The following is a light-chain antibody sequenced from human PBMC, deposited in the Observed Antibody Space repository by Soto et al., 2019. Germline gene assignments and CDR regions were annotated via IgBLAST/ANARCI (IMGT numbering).Light chain of an antibody. V-gene: IGKV1-5*01. CDR2: DAS. CDR1: QSISFW. J-gene: IGKJ2*01. Sequence: DIPMTQSPSTLSASVGDRVTITCRASQSISFWLAWYQQKPGKAPKLLIYDASSLEDGVPSRFSGSRSGTEFTLTISSLQPDDFATYYCQQYYSYSPEYTFGQGTKLEIK. CDR3: QQYYSYSPEYT.